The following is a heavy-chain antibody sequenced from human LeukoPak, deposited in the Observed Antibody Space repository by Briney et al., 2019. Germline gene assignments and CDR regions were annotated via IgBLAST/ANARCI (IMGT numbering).Heavy chain of an antibody. J-gene: IGHJ3*02. CDR1: GFTFSSYW. V-gene: IGHV3-7*01. CDR3: ARDQVTTVIVVVTHDAFDI. CDR2: IKQDGSEK. Sequence: GGSLRLSCAASGFTFSSYWMSWVRQAPGKGLEWVANIKQDGSEKYYVDSVKGRFTISRDNAKNSLYLQMNSLRAEDTAVYYCARDQVTTVIVVVTHDAFDIWGQGTMVTVSS. D-gene: IGHD3-22*01.